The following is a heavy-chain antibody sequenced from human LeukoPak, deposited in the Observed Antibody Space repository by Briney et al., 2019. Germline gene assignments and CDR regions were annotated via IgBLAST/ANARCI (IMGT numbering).Heavy chain of an antibody. V-gene: IGHV4-59*08. J-gene: IGHJ6*02. CDR3: ARTVGALLPYDSSGYYYDYGMDV. Sequence: PSETLSLTCTVSGGSISSYYWSWIRQPPGKGLEWIGYIYYSGSTNYNPSLKSRVTISVDTSKNQFSLKLSFVTAADTAVYYCARTVGALLPYDSSGYYYDYGMDVWGQGTTVTVSS. D-gene: IGHD3-22*01. CDR2: IYYSGST. CDR1: GGSISSYY.